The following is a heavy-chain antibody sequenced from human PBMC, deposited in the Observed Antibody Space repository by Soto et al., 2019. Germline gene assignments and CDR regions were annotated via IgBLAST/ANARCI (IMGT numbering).Heavy chain of an antibody. J-gene: IGHJ3*02. Sequence: EVQLLESGGGLVQPGGSLRLSCAASGFTFSSYAMSWVRQAPGKGLEWVSAISGSGGTTYYADSVKGRFTFSRDNSKNTLYRQRTTLRAEDTAVYYCPKPAKGWFSAFDTWGQGTMVTVSS. CDR1: GFTFSSYA. CDR3: PKPAKGWFSAFDT. V-gene: IGHV3-23*01. D-gene: IGHD6-19*01. CDR2: ISGSGGTT.